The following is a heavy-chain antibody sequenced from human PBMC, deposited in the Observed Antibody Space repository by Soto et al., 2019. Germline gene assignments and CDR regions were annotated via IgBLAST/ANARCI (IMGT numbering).Heavy chain of an antibody. V-gene: IGHV1-69*13. Sequence: ASVKVSCKASGDTFSSYAISWVRQAPGQGLEWMGGIIPIFGTANYAQKFQGRVTITADESTSTAYMELSSLRSEDTAVYYCARRMEPGGAFDIWGQGTMVT. CDR1: GDTFSSYA. D-gene: IGHD2-8*02. CDR3: ARRMEPGGAFDI. CDR2: IIPIFGTA. J-gene: IGHJ3*02.